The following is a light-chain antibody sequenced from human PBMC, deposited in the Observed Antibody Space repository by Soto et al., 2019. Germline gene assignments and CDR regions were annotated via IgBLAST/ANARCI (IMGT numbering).Light chain of an antibody. CDR1: QDVGRW. V-gene: IGKV1D-12*01. CDR2: ATS. Sequence: DIQMTQSPSSLSASVGEAVTITCRSSQDVGRWLSWYQQKPGKAPKILIFATSSLQSGVPSRFSGSGSGTDFTLTISSLQSEDFATYYCQQARSCPVTFGQGRRLEIK. J-gene: IGKJ5*01. CDR3: QQARSCPVT.